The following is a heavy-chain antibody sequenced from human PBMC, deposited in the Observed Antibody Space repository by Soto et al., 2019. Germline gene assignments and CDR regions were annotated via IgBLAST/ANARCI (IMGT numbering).Heavy chain of an antibody. V-gene: IGHV3-23*01. CDR1: GFTFTNYA. CDR3: AKDRDDYRNYVFDY. D-gene: IGHD4-4*01. Sequence: PXESLGLSCAASGFTFTNYAMTWVRQAPGKGLEWVSISSGSGSGGSTNYADSVKGRFTISRDNSKNTLYLQMNSLRVEDTAVYYCAKDRDDYRNYVFDYWGQGTLVTVSS. J-gene: IGHJ4*02. CDR2: SSGSGSGGST.